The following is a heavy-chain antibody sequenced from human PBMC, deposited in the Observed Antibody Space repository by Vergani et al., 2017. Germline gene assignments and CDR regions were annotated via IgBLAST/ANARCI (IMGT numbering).Heavy chain of an antibody. J-gene: IGHJ4*02. CDR3: AKDMCYYGSGIDY. D-gene: IGHD3-10*01. V-gene: IGHV3-43D*03. Sequence: EVQLVESGGVVLQPGGSLRLSCAASGITFDDYAMHWVRQAPGKGLEWVSLISWHGGNSYYADSVKGRFTISRDNSRNSLYLQMKSLRAEDTALYYCAKDMCYYGSGIDYWGQGTLVTVSS. CDR2: ISWHGGNS. CDR1: GITFDDYA.